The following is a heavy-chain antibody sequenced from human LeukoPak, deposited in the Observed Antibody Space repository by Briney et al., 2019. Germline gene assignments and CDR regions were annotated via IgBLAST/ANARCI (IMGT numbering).Heavy chain of an antibody. Sequence: GGSLRLSCAASGFTFSSYGMHWVRQAPGKGLEGVAFIRYDGSNKYYADSVKGRFTISRDNSNNTLYLQMNSLRAEDTAVYYCAKDYVWGSYRPGTFDYWGQGTLVTVSS. V-gene: IGHV3-30*02. CDR3: AKDYVWGSYRPGTFDY. D-gene: IGHD3-16*02. CDR2: IRYDGSNK. CDR1: GFTFSSYG. J-gene: IGHJ4*02.